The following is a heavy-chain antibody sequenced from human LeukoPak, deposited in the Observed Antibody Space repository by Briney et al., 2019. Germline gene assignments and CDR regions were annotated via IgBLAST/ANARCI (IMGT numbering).Heavy chain of an antibody. CDR1: GVSISGYY. V-gene: IGHV4-4*07. J-gene: IGHJ1*01. D-gene: IGHD2-15*01. CDR3: ARDFTRNSSAVAEFFHP. CDR2: IYASGGT. Sequence: SETLSLTCTVSGVSISGYYLNWVRQSAGKGLEWIGRIYASGGTNYNPSLRSRVSMSVDTSKNQCSLQPTSVTAADTAICYCARDFTRNSSAVAEFFHPWGRGGLVGVSS.